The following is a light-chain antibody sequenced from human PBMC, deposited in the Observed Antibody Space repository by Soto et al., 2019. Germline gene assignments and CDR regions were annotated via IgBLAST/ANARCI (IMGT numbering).Light chain of an antibody. CDR2: EVS. CDR3: SSYTSSSTRV. J-gene: IGLJ3*02. CDR1: SSDVGGYNY. V-gene: IGLV2-14*01. Sequence: QSALTQPASVSGSPGQSITISCTGTSSDVGGYNYVSWYQQHRGKAPKLMIYEVSNRPSGVSNRFSGSKSRNTASLTISGLQAEDEADYDCSSYTSSSTRVFGGGTKLT.